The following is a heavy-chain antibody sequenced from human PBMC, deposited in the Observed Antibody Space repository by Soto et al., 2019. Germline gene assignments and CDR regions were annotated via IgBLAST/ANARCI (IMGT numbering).Heavy chain of an antibody. V-gene: IGHV3-21*01. CDR2: ISSSSSYI. Sequence: GSLRLSCAASGFTFSSYSMNWVRQAPGKGLEWVSSISSSSSYIYYADSVKGRFTISRDNAKNSLYLQMNSLRAEDTAVYYCAREGSITFGGVIVIPHYFDYWGQGTLVTVSS. CDR3: AREGSITFGGVIVIPHYFDY. D-gene: IGHD3-16*02. J-gene: IGHJ4*02. CDR1: GFTFSSYS.